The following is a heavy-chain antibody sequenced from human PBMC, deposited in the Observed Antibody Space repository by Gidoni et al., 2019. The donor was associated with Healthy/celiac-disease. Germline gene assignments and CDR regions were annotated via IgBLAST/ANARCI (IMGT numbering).Heavy chain of an antibody. J-gene: IGHJ3*02. CDR2: IIPIFGTA. V-gene: IGHV1-69*01. Sequence: QVQLVQSGAEVKKPGSSVKVSCKASGGTFSSYAISWVRQAPGQGLEWMGGIIPIFGTANYAQKFQGRVTITADESTSTAYMELSSLRSEDTAVYYCAREESSYDILTGYYEESGAFDIWGQGTMVTVSS. D-gene: IGHD3-9*01. CDR3: AREESSYDILTGYYEESGAFDI. CDR1: GGTFSSYA.